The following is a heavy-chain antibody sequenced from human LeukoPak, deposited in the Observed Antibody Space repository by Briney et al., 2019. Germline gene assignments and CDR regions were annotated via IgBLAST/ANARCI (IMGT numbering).Heavy chain of an antibody. CDR3: ARDQWVWFGELPNYYYYMDV. CDR1: GFTVSSNY. V-gene: IGHV3-53*01. D-gene: IGHD3-10*01. CDR2: IYSGGST. J-gene: IGHJ6*03. Sequence: GGSLRLSCAASGFTVSSNYMSWVRQAPGKGLEWVSVIYSGGSTYYADSVKGRFTISRDNSKNTLYLQMNGLRAEDTAVYYCARDQWVWFGELPNYYYYMDVWGKGTTVTVYS.